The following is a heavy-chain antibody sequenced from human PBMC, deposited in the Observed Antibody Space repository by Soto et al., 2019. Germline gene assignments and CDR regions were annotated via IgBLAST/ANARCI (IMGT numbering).Heavy chain of an antibody. Sequence: SETLSLTCTVSGGSISSSSYYWGWIRQPPGKGLEWIGSIYYSGSTYYNPSLKSRVTISVDTSKNQFSLKLSSVIAADTAVYYCARQPREYCSSTSCYSFDYWGQGTLVTVS. CDR3: ARQPREYCSSTSCYSFDY. CDR2: IYYSGST. J-gene: IGHJ4*02. CDR1: GGSISSSSYY. D-gene: IGHD2-2*01. V-gene: IGHV4-39*01.